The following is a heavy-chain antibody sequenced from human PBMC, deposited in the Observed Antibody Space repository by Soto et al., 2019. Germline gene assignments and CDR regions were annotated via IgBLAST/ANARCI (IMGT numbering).Heavy chain of an antibody. CDR3: ARQGLGNGYTPFGDFDL. CDR2: TYYSGST. CDR1: GGSISSSSYY. Sequence: PSETLSLTCTVSGGSISSSSYYWGWIRQPPGKGLEWIGNTYYSGSTSYSPSLKSRVTISLDTSKNFFSLKLSSVTAADTAVYYCARQGLGNGYTPFGDFDLWGRGTLVTVSS. V-gene: IGHV4-39*02. D-gene: IGHD3-16*01. J-gene: IGHJ2*01.